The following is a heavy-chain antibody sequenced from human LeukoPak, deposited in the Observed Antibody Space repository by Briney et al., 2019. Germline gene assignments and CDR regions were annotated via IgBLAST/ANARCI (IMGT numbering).Heavy chain of an antibody. CDR3: ASSPYYDILTGLKGNWFDP. CDR1: GGSISSYY. D-gene: IGHD3-9*01. Sequence: SETLSLTCTVSGGSISSYYWSWIRQPPGKGLEWIGYIYYSGSTNYNPSLKSRVTTSVDTSKNQFSLKLSSVTAADTAVYYCASSPYYDILTGLKGNWFDPWGQGTLVTVSS. J-gene: IGHJ5*02. CDR2: IYYSGST. V-gene: IGHV4-59*01.